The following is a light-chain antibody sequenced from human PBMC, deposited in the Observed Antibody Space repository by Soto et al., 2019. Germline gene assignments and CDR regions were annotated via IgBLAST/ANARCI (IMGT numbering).Light chain of an antibody. Sequence: IVFTQSPGPLSLSPGERATLSCSASQSVSSSYLAWYQQKPGQAPRLLIYGASSRATGITDRFSGSGSGTDFTLTISRLEPEDFAVYYCQQYGSSPWTFGQGTQVDIK. CDR1: QSVSSSY. CDR3: QQYGSSPWT. CDR2: GAS. J-gene: IGKJ1*01. V-gene: IGKV3-20*01.